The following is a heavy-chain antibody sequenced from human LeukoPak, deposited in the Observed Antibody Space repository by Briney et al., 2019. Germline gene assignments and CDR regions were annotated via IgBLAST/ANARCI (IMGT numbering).Heavy chain of an antibody. CDR3: ARGDQSGYCSSTSCYNPDYYYYYMDV. J-gene: IGHJ6*03. Sequence: ASVTVSCKASGYTFTGYYMHWVRQAPGQGLEWMGWINPNSGGTNYAQTFQGRVTMTRDTSISTAYMELSRLRSDDTAVYYCARGDQSGYCSSTSCYNPDYYYYYMDVWGKGTTVTVSS. CDR1: GYTFTGYY. V-gene: IGHV1-2*02. CDR2: INPNSGGT. D-gene: IGHD2-2*02.